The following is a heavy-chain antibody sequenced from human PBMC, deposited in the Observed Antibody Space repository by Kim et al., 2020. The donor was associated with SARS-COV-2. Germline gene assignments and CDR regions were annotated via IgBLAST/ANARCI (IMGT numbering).Heavy chain of an antibody. J-gene: IGHJ4*02. CDR3: ARVKSWAATGAFDS. V-gene: IGHV1-69*13. D-gene: IGHD6-13*01. CDR1: GGTFSSYA. CDR2: IIPIFGTA. Sequence: SVKVSCKASGGTFSSYAISWVRQAPGQGLEWMGGIIPIFGTANYAQKFQGRVTITADGSTSTAYMELSSMRSEDTAVYYCARVKSWAATGAFDSWGQGTLVTVSS.